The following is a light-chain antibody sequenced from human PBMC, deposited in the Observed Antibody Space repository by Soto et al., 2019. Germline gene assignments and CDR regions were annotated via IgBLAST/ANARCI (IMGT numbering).Light chain of an antibody. CDR1: QGIGTY. CDR2: ASS. Sequence: IQLTQSPSSLSASVGDRVTVTCRASQGIGTYLVWYQQKSGKAPTVLIYASSTLQTGVPSRFSGSGSGTDFSLTISSLHPEDVATYYCQQYYSSPPTFGQGTKVDIK. CDR3: QQYYSSPPT. V-gene: IGKV1-9*01. J-gene: IGKJ1*01.